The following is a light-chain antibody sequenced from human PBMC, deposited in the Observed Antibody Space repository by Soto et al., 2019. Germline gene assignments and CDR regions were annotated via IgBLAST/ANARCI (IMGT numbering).Light chain of an antibody. CDR3: SSYAISSSLII. Sequence: QSVLTQPASVSGSPGQSITIYCTGSISDVGAYNYVSWYQQHPGKAPKLMIYEVSNRPSGVAFRFSGSKSGNTASLTISGLQAEDEGDYFCSSYAISSSLIIFGGGTKLTVL. J-gene: IGLJ2*01. CDR2: EVS. V-gene: IGLV2-14*01. CDR1: ISDVGAYNY.